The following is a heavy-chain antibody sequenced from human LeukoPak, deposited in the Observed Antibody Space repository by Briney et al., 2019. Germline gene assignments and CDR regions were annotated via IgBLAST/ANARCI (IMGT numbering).Heavy chain of an antibody. V-gene: IGHV3-21*01. Sequence: PGGSLRLSCAASGFTFSSYWMNWVRQAPGKGPEWDSSITSSSSYIYYADSVKGRFTISRDNARNSLYLQMNSLRAEDTALYYCARDGDTVLTRGYYYYMDVWGKGTTVTVSS. CDR1: GFTFSSYW. CDR3: ARDGDTVLTRGYYYYMDV. D-gene: IGHD4-23*01. CDR2: ITSSSSYI. J-gene: IGHJ6*03.